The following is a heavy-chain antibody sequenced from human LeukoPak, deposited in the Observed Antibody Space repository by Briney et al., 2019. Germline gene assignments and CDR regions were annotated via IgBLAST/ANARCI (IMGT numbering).Heavy chain of an antibody. CDR2: ISGSGGST. J-gene: IGHJ4*02. D-gene: IGHD3-22*01. V-gene: IGHV3-23*01. Sequence: PGGSLRLSCAVSGFTFSSHWMSWVRQAPGKGLEWVSAISGSGGSTYYADSVKGRFTISRDNSKNTLYLQMNSLRAEDTAVYYCAKDHDSSGYYYYGNRNGFDYWGQGTLVTVSS. CDR3: AKDHDSSGYYYYGNRNGFDY. CDR1: GFTFSSHW.